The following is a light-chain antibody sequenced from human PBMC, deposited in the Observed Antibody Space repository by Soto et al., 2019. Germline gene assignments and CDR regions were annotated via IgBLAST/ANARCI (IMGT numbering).Light chain of an antibody. CDR3: QQYNNWPPDRT. J-gene: IGKJ1*01. Sequence: EIVMTQSPATLSVSPGERATLSCRASQSVGSNLAWYQQKPGQAPRLLIYGASTRATGIPARFSGSGYGTEFTRTIRSLQSEDFAMYFCQQYNNWPPDRTFGQGTKVEIK. CDR2: GAS. CDR1: QSVGSN. V-gene: IGKV3-15*01.